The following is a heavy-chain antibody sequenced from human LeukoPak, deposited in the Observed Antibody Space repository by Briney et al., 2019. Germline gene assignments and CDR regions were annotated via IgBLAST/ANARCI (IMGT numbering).Heavy chain of an antibody. CDR1: GFTFSSYS. CDR2: ISSSSSTI. V-gene: IGHV3-48*01. J-gene: IGHJ4*02. Sequence: GGSLRLSCVATGFTFSSYSMNWVRKAPGKGLEWVSYISSSSSTIYYADSVKGRFTISRDNAKNSLYLQMNSLRAEDTAVYYCARVTADIVLMVYAIVDYWGQGTLVTVSS. D-gene: IGHD2-8*01. CDR3: ARVTADIVLMVYAIVDY.